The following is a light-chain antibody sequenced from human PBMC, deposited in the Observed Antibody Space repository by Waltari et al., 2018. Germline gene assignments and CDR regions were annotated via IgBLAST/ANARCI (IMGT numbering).Light chain of an antibody. CDR3: QQYFSVPLT. Sequence: CRAGQDITNALAWYQHKLGRAPKLLIYATSKLEGGVPVRFSGRGSGTTYTLTIDSLQSDDSASYFCQQYFSVPLTFGGGSKIEI. CDR1: QDITNA. CDR2: ATS. V-gene: IGKV1-NL1*01. J-gene: IGKJ4*01.